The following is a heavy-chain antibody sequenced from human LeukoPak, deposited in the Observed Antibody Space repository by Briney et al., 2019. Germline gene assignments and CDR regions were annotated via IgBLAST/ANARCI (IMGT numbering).Heavy chain of an antibody. CDR3: ARDQEAFDY. CDR2: IYPRDGST. V-gene: IGHV1-46*01. CDR1: GYSFTRNY. Sequence: ASVKVSCKASGYSFTRNYIHWVRQAPGQGLEWMGMIYPRDGSTSYAQKFQGRVTVTRDTSTSTVHMELSGLRSEDTAVYYCARDQEAFDYWGQGTLVTVSS. J-gene: IGHJ4*02.